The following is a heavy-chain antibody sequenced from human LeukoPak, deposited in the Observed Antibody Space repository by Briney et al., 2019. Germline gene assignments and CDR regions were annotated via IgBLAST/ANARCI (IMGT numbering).Heavy chain of an antibody. D-gene: IGHD4-23*01. V-gene: IGHV1-2*02. CDR3: ARVNLATVVAQDNAFDI. J-gene: IGHJ3*02. CDR2: INPNSGGT. CDR1: GYTFTGYY. Sequence: ASVKVSCKASGYTFTGYYMHWVRQAPGQGLEWMGWINPNSGGTNYAQKFQGRVTMTRDTSISTAYMELRSLRSDDTAVYYCARVNLATVVAQDNAFDIWGQGTMVTVSS.